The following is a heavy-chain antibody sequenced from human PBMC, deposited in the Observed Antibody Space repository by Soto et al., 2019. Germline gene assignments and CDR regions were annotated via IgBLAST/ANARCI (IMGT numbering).Heavy chain of an antibody. CDR1: GYTFNDFG. CDR3: ARYNVFHIDY. CDR2: IYSKAGTV. J-gene: IGHJ4*02. D-gene: IGHD1-20*01. V-gene: IGHV1-18*01. Sequence: QVQLVQSGAEVQKPGASVKVSCKTSGYTFNDFGITWVRQAPGLGVEWLGCIYSKAGTVNFAPKFQGRVMMTTDTSTSASYMELRSLTFDDSAIYFCARYNVFHIDYWGQGTLFLVS.